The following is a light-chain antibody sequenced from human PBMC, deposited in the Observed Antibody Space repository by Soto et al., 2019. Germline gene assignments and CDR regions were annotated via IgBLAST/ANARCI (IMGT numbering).Light chain of an antibody. V-gene: IGKV3-11*01. J-gene: IGKJ2*01. Sequence: EIVLTQSPATLSLSPGERATLSCRASRSVSNFLAWYQQKPGQAPRLLIYDASDRAAGVPARFSGSGSGTDFTLTISSLEPEDFAVYYCQQRSDWDTFGQGTNLEIK. CDR3: QQRSDWDT. CDR2: DAS. CDR1: RSVSNF.